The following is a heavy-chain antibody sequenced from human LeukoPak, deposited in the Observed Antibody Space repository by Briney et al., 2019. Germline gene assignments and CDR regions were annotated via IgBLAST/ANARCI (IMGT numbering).Heavy chain of an antibody. CDR3: AKVAGPL. Sequence: GGSLRLSCTGSGFTFGDYGMSWLRQAPGKGLEWVGFIRGKAYGGTPEYAASVKGRFTISRDNSKNTLYLQMNSLRAEDTAVYYCAKVAGPLWGQGTLVTVSS. CDR2: IRGKAYGGTP. D-gene: IGHD6-13*01. V-gene: IGHV3-49*03. CDR1: GFTFGDYG. J-gene: IGHJ4*02.